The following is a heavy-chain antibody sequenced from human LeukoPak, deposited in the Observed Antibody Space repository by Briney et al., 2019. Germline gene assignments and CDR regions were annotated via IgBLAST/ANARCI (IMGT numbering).Heavy chain of an antibody. Sequence: SETLSLTCTVSGYSISSGYYWGWFRQPPGKGREWIGSINHSGGTTYTPSLKSRVTISVDTSKNQFSLKLSSVTAADTAVYYCARERRGDFEYSSSSGSYYYYYYMDVWGKGTTVTVSS. D-gene: IGHD6-6*01. CDR1: GYSISSGYY. CDR3: ARERRGDFEYSSSSGSYYYYYYMDV. J-gene: IGHJ6*03. CDR2: INHSGGT. V-gene: IGHV4-38-2*02.